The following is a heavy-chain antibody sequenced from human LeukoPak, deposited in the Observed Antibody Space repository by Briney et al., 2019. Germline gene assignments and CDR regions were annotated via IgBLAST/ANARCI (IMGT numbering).Heavy chain of an antibody. V-gene: IGHV1-69*05. D-gene: IGHD3-10*01. J-gene: IGHJ6*03. CDR1: RGTFSSYA. CDR3: ASRITMVRGVIIKDYYYYYMDV. Sequence: SVKVSCKASRGTFSSYAISWVRQAPRQGLEWMGGIIPIFGTANYAQKLQGRVTITTDESTSTPYMELSSLRSEDTAVYYCASRITMVRGVIIKDYYYYYMDVWGKGTTVTVSS. CDR2: IIPIFGTA.